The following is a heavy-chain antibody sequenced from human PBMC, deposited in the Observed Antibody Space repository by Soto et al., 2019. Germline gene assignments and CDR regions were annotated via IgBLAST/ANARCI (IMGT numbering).Heavy chain of an antibody. Sequence: VQLVQSGAEVQRPGSSVKVSCKAPVGTFSDYNIAWVRQARGQGLEWMGRIIPKRGITNYEHKFQDRVRISADKATGRAYMELTSLRSEDTAVYFCARVEGTRTTNFYHYMDVWGEGTAVTVS. CDR2: IIPKRGIT. CDR3: ARVEGTRTTNFYHYMDV. CDR1: VGTFSDYN. D-gene: IGHD2-8*01. V-gene: IGHV1-69*02. J-gene: IGHJ6*03.